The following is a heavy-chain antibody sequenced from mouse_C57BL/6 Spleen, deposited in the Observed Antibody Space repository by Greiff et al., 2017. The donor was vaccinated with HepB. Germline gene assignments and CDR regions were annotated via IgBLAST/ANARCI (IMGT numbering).Heavy chain of an antibody. CDR1: GYAFTNYL. CDR3: ARWGFDV. J-gene: IGHJ1*03. Sequence: VQLQQSGAELVRPGPSVKVSCKASGYAFTNYLIEWVKQRPGQGLEWIGVINPGSGGTNYNEKFKGKATLTADKSSSTAYMQLSSLTSEDSAVYFCARWGFDVWGTGTTVTVSS. CDR2: INPGSGGT. V-gene: IGHV1-54*01.